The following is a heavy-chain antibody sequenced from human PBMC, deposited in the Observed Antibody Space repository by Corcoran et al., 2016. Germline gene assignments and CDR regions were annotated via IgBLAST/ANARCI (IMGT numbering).Heavy chain of an antibody. V-gene: IGHV3-15*01. J-gene: IGHJ6*02. CDR1: GFTFSNAW. CDR3: TTGGDYVWGRYRRYYNYYYGMDA. D-gene: IGHD3-16*02. Sequence: EVQLVESGGGLLKPGGSLRLSCAASGFTFSNAWMSWVRQAPGKGLEWVGRIKSKTDGGTTDVAAPVNGRFTISSADSKNTLYLQMNSLKTEDTAVYYCTTGGDYVWGRYRRYYNYYYGMDAWGQGTTVTVAS. CDR2: IKSKTDGGTT.